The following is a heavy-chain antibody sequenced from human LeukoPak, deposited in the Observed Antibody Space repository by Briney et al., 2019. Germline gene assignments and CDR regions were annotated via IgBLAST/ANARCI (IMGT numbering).Heavy chain of an antibody. CDR2: INHRGST. V-gene: IGHV4-34*01. J-gene: IGHJ5*02. CDR3: AKYLYGSGSYYNWFDP. CDR1: GGSFSGYH. D-gene: IGHD3-10*01. Sequence: PSETLSLTCVVYGGSFSGYHWGWIRQSPGKGLEWIGEINHRGSTNYNPSLKRRVTMSLDTSKNQFSLKLSSVTAADTAVYYRAKYLYGSGSYYNWFDPWGQGTLVTVSS.